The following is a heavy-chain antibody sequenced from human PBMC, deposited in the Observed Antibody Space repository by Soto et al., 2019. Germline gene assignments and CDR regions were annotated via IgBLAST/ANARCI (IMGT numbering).Heavy chain of an antibody. CDR2: ISWSSDDV. Sequence: EVQLVESGGGVVQFGRSLRLSCEASGFPFDDHAMHWVRQVPGKGLEWVSGISWSSDDVGYVDSVKGRFTISRDNVRKCLYVQMDRLATDDTALYFCAIDRKSDVPRCWGLDHWGQGTLVTVSS. CDR1: GFPFDDHA. V-gene: IGHV3-9*01. J-gene: IGHJ4*02. D-gene: IGHD3-10*02. CDR3: AIDRKSDVPRCWGLDH.